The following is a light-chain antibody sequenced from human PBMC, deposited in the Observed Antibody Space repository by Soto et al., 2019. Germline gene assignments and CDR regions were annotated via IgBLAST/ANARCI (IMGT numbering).Light chain of an antibody. J-gene: IGKJ5*01. CDR2: AAS. CDR1: QSISFY. CDR3: QQLHGYPIT. Sequence: DIQMTQSPSSLSASVGDRVTITCRASQSISFYLNWYQQKPGNAPKVLIYAASNLQTGVPSRFSGSGSGTDFTLTISSLQPEDFATYYCQQLHGYPITFGQGTRLEIK. V-gene: IGKV1-39*01.